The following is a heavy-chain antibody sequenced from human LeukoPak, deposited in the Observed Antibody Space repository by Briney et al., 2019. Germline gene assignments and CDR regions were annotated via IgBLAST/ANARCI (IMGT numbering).Heavy chain of an antibody. V-gene: IGHV3-21*01. CDR2: ISSSSSYI. CDR1: GFIFSDYW. D-gene: IGHD3-3*01. CDR3: ARDYTVTFGVGHNWFDP. Sequence: PGGSLRLSCAASGFIFSDYWMHWVRQAPGKGLEWVSSISSSSSYIYYADSVKGRFTISRDNAKNSLYLQMNSLRAEDTAVYYCARDYTVTFGVGHNWFDPWGQGTLVTVSS. J-gene: IGHJ5*02.